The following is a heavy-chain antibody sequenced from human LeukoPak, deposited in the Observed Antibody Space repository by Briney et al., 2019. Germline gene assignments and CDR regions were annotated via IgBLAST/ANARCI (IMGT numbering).Heavy chain of an antibody. CDR2: INTSGST. J-gene: IGHJ4*02. Sequence: SETMSPTSTVVAASIGSGSYDWNWIRQPAGKGREWIGRINTSGSTYYNASLKSQVSISIDTSKNQFSLRLTSVTAADTAVYYCARQTGSGLFILPGGQGTLVTVSS. CDR1: AASIGSGSYD. D-gene: IGHD3/OR15-3a*01. V-gene: IGHV4-61*02. CDR3: ARQTGSGLFILP.